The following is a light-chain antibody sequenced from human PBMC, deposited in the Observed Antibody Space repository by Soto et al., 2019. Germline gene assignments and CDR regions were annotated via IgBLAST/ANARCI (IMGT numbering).Light chain of an antibody. Sequence: QSALTQPASVSGSPGQSITMSCTGTSSDVGVYNYVSWYQQYPDKAPKLMIYDVSYRPSGVSNRFSGSKSGNTASLTISGLQAEDEADYYCTSYTSSSTLYVFGTGTKLTVL. CDR1: SSDVGVYNY. CDR2: DVS. V-gene: IGLV2-14*01. CDR3: TSYTSSSTLYV. J-gene: IGLJ1*01.